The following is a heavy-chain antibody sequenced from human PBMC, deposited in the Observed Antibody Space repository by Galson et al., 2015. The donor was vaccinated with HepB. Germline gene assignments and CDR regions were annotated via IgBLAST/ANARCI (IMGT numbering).Heavy chain of an antibody. CDR2: ISSSSSYI. V-gene: IGHV3-21*01. Sequence: SLRLSCAASGFTFSSYSMNWVRQAPGKGLEWVSSISSSSSYIYYADSVKGRFTISRDNAKNSLYLQMNSLRAEDTAVYYCARGLGDYAWGSYRYYFDYWGQGTLVTVSS. D-gene: IGHD3-16*02. J-gene: IGHJ4*02. CDR1: GFTFSSYS. CDR3: ARGLGDYAWGSYRYYFDY.